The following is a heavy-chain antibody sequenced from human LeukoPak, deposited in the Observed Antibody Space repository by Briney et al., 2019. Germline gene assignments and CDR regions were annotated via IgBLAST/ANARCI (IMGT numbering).Heavy chain of an antibody. CDR2: INHNEST. V-gene: IGHV4-34*01. CDR1: GGSFSGYY. CDR3: TRKYYCYYGMDV. Sequence: SETLSLTCAVYGGSFSGYYWSWLRQPPGKGLEWVGEINHNESTNYNPPLKSRGTISVDTSNTQYSLKLSSGTAAETVVYYCTRKYYCYYGMDVWGKGTTVTVSS. J-gene: IGHJ6*04.